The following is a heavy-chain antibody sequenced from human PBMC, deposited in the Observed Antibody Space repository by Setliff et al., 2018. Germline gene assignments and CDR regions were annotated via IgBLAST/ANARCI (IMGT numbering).Heavy chain of an antibody. CDR3: ARAPGGNRQFDY. D-gene: IGHD1-26*01. CDR2: IKQDGSEK. J-gene: IGHJ4*02. V-gene: IGHV3-7*01. Sequence: GESLKISCAASGFTFSSYWMSWVRQAPGKGLEWVANIKQDGSEKYYVDSVKGRFTISRDNAKNSLYLQMNSLRAEDTAVYYCARAPGGNRQFDYWGQGTLVTVSS. CDR1: GFTFSSYW.